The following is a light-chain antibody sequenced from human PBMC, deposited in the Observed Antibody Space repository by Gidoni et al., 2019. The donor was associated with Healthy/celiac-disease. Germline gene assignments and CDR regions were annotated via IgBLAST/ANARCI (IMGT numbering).Light chain of an antibody. CDR1: QSVLYSSNNKNY. V-gene: IGKV4-1*01. Sequence: DIVMTPSPHSLAVSLGERATINCKSSQSVLYSSNNKNYLAGYKQKPGQPPKLLIYWASTRESGVPDRFSGSGSGTDFTLTISSLQAEDVAVYYCQQYYSTPYTFGQGTKLEIK. J-gene: IGKJ2*01. CDR2: WAS. CDR3: QQYYSTPYT.